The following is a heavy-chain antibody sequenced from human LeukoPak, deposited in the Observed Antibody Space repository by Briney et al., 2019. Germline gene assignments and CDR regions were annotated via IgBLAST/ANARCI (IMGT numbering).Heavy chain of an antibody. CDR1: GFIFSGYA. CDR3: AQGRRGGSGTYSLFDH. Sequence: GGSPRLSCAASGFIFSGYAMSWVRQAPGKGLEWVSSISGSGADTYYADSVMGRFTISRDNSKNTLSLQMSSLRAEDTAIYYCAQGRRGGSGTYSLFDHWGQGALVTVSS. V-gene: IGHV3-23*01. D-gene: IGHD3-10*01. J-gene: IGHJ4*02. CDR2: ISGSGADT.